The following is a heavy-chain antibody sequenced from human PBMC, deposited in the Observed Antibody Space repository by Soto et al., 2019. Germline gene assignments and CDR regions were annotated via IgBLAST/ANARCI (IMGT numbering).Heavy chain of an antibody. CDR1: GFTFSSYG. V-gene: IGHV3-33*01. J-gene: IGHJ6*03. Sequence: GGSLRLSCAASGFTFSSYGMHWVRQAPGKGLEWVAVIWYDGSNKYYADSVKGRFTISRDNSKNTLYLQMNSLRAEDTAVYYCARYNRDYYMDVWGKGTTVTVSS. CDR2: IWYDGSNK. CDR3: ARYNRDYYMDV. D-gene: IGHD1-20*01.